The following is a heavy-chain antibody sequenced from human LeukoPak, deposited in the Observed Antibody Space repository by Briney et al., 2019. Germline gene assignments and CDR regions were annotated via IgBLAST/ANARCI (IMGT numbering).Heavy chain of an antibody. Sequence: ASVKVSCKASGYTFTGYYMHWVRQAPGQGLEWMGWINPNSGGANYAQKFQGRVTMTRDTSISTAYMELSRLRSDDTAVYYCARDRQRWLQWVGPGFDYWGQGTLVTVSS. CDR1: GYTFTGYY. CDR3: ARDRQRWLQWVGPGFDY. J-gene: IGHJ4*02. D-gene: IGHD5-24*01. CDR2: INPNSGGA. V-gene: IGHV1-2*02.